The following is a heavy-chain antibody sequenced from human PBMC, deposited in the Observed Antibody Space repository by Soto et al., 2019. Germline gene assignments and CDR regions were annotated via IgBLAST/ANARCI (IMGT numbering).Heavy chain of an antibody. D-gene: IGHD4-17*01. V-gene: IGHV3-74*01. CDR3: ERGTQTTVTTRLFDC. Sequence: EVQLVESGGGLVQTGGSLRLSCAASGFTFSSRWMHWVRQAPGKGLVWVSRINSDGTTITYADSVKGRFTISRDNAKNTLYQQMNRLRAEDTAVYYCERGTQTTVTTRLFDCWGQGTLVTVSS. CDR1: GFTFSSRW. J-gene: IGHJ4*02. CDR2: INSDGTTI.